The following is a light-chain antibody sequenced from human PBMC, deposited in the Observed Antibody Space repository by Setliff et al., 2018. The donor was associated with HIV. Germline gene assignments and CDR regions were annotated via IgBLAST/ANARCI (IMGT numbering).Light chain of an antibody. Sequence: QSVLTQPASVSGSPGQSITISCTGTSSDVGAYNYVSWYQQHPGKAPKLMIYEVNNRPSGVSSRFSGSKSGSTASLTISGLQAEDEADYYCSSFGSSNTHVFGTGTKVTVL. V-gene: IGLV2-14*01. CDR1: SSDVGAYNY. CDR3: SSFGSSNTHV. CDR2: EVN. J-gene: IGLJ1*01.